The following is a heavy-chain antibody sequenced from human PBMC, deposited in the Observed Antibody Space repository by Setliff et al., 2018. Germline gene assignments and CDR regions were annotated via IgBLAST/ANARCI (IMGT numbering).Heavy chain of an antibody. J-gene: IGHJ4*02. D-gene: IGHD6-6*01. CDR2: FDPEDGET. Sequence: ASVKVSCKVSGYTLTELSMHWVRQAPGKGLEWMGGFDPEDGETIYAQKFQGRVTMTRDTSISTAYMELSRLRSDDTAVYYCAREQLVDRGFDYWGQGTLVTVSS. CDR1: GYTLTELS. V-gene: IGHV1-24*01. CDR3: AREQLVDRGFDY.